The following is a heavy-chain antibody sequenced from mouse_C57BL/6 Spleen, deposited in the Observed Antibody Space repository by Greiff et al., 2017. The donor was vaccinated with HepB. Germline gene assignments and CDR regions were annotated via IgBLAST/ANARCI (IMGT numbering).Heavy chain of an antibody. CDR2: ISSGSSTI. CDR3: ARSRVNFDY. CDR1: GFTFSDYG. Sequence: EVKVEESGGGLVKPGGSLKLSCAASGFTFSDYGMHWVRQAPEKGLEWVAYISSGSSTIYYADTVKGRFTISRDNAKNTLFLQMTSLRSEDTAMYYCARSRVNFDYWGQGTTLTVSS. V-gene: IGHV5-17*01. J-gene: IGHJ2*01. D-gene: IGHD2-13*01.